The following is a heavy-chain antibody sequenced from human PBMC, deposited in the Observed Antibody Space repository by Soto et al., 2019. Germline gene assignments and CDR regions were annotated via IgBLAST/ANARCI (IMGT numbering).Heavy chain of an antibody. CDR2: ISGYNGNT. CDR3: AREGQLGY. D-gene: IGHD6-6*01. CDR1: GYTFSNYG. V-gene: IGHV1-18*01. Sequence: QVQLVQSGAEVKKPGASVKVSCKASGYTFSNYGFSWVRQAPGQGLEWMGWISGYNGNTNYAERLQGRVTMTTDTTTSTAYMELRSLRYDDTALSYCAREGQLGYWGQGTPVTVSS. J-gene: IGHJ4*02.